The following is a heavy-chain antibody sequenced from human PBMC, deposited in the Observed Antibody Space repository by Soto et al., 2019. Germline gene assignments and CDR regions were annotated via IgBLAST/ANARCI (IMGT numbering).Heavy chain of an antibody. CDR3: AGGPRFYDFWSGYYYNWFDP. J-gene: IGHJ5*02. CDR1: GGSFSGYY. Sequence: SETLSLTCAVYGGSFSGYYWSWIRQPPGKGLEWIGEINHSGSTNYNPSLKSRVTISVDTSKNQFSLKLSSVTAADTAVYYCAGGPRFYDFWSGYYYNWFDPWGQGTLVTVSS. V-gene: IGHV4-34*01. CDR2: INHSGST. D-gene: IGHD3-3*01.